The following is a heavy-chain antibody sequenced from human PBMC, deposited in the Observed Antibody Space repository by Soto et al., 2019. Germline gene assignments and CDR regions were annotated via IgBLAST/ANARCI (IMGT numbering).Heavy chain of an antibody. D-gene: IGHD3-10*01. V-gene: IGHV4-34*01. CDR3: ARREGQWFGELLYGWFDP. J-gene: IGHJ5*02. Sequence: QVQLQQWGAGLLKPSETLSLTCAVYGGSFSGYYWSWIHQPPGKGLEWIGEINHSGSTNYNPSLKSRVTISVDTSKNQFSLKLSSVTAADTAVYYCARREGQWFGELLYGWFDPWGQGTLVTVSS. CDR1: GGSFSGYY. CDR2: INHSGST.